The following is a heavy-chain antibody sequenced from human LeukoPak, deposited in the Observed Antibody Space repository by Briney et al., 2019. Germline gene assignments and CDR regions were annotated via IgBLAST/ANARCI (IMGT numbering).Heavy chain of an antibody. V-gene: IGHV3-21*01. Sequence: KPGGSLRLSRAATGFTFSSYGMNWGRQDPGQGIELVSSISSSTSHIYYADTVKGRVTISRDNAKNSLYLQMNSLRAEDTAVYYCARAYCSSTSCNYYFDYWGQGTLVTVSS. CDR2: ISSSTSHI. CDR3: ARAYCSSTSCNYYFDY. CDR1: GFTFSSYG. J-gene: IGHJ4*02. D-gene: IGHD2-2*01.